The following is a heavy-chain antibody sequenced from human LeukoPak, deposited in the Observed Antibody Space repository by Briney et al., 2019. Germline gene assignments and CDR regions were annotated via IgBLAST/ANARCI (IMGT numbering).Heavy chain of an antibody. CDR2: INHSGST. V-gene: IGHV4-34*01. Sequence: SETLSLTCAVYGGSFSGYYWSWIRQPPGKGPEWIGEINHSGSTNYNPSLKSRVTISVDTSKNQFSLKLSSVTAADTAVYYCARVMTTTKQFDYWGQGTLVTVSS. D-gene: IGHD4-11*01. CDR1: GGSFSGYY. CDR3: ARVMTTTKQFDY. J-gene: IGHJ4*02.